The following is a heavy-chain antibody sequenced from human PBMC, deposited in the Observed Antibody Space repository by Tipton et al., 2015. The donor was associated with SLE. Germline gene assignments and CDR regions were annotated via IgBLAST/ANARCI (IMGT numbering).Heavy chain of an antibody. J-gene: IGHJ4*02. CDR3: TIGQGWLPDY. D-gene: IGHD5-24*01. CDR2: INHSGST. V-gene: IGHV4-34*01. Sequence: TLSLTCAVYGGSFSGYYWSWIRQPPGKGLEWIGEINHSGSTNSKPSLKSRVTISVDTSKNQFSLKLSSVTAADTAIYYCTIGQGWLPDYWGQGTLVTVSS. CDR1: GGSFSGYY.